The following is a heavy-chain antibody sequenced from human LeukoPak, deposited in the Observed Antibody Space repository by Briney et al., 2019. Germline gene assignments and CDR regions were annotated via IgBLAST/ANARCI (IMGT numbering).Heavy chain of an antibody. Sequence: KPGGSLRLSCAASGFTFSSYSMNWVRQAPGKGLEWVSSISSSSSYIYYADSVKGRFTISRDNAKNSLFLQMNSLRAEDTAVYHCANHPFYCSSTSCPMDVWGQGTTVTVSS. CDR1: GFTFSSYS. J-gene: IGHJ6*02. D-gene: IGHD2-2*01. CDR3: ANHPFYCSSTSCPMDV. V-gene: IGHV3-21*01. CDR2: ISSSSSYI.